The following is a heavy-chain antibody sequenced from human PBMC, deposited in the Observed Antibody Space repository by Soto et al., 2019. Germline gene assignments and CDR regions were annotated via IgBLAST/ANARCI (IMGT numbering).Heavy chain of an antibody. CDR3: ARHRCSSTSCYGYYYYYMDV. CDR1: GGSISSSSYY. D-gene: IGHD2-2*01. Sequence: QLQLQESGPELVKPSETLSLTCTVSGGSISSSSYYWGWIRQPPGKGLEWIGSVYYSGSTYYNPSLKSRVTISVDTSKNQFSLKLSSVTAADTAVYYCARHRCSSTSCYGYYYYYMDVWGKGTTVTVSS. V-gene: IGHV4-39*01. J-gene: IGHJ6*03. CDR2: VYYSGST.